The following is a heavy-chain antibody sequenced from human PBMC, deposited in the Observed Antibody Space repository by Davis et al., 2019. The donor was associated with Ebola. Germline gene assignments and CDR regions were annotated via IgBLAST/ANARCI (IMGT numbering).Heavy chain of an antibody. CDR3: ARGELELRSLYYFDY. V-gene: IGHV1-2*02. CDR2: INPNSGGT. CDR1: GYTFTGYY. Sequence: ASVKVSCKASGYTFTGYYMHWVRQAPGQGLEWMGWINPNSGGTNYAQKFQGRVTMTRDTSISTAYMELSRLRSDDTAVYYCARGELELRSLYYFDYWGQGTLVTVSS. D-gene: IGHD1-7*01. J-gene: IGHJ4*02.